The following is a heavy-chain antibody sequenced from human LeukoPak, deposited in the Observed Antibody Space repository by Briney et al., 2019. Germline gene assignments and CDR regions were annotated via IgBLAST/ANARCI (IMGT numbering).Heavy chain of an antibody. Sequence: PGGSLRLSCTASGFTFGDYAMSWVRQAPEKGLEWVGFIRSKAYGGTTEYAASVKGRFTISRDDSKSTAYLQMNSLKTEDTAVYYCTRTMVRGVVPDYYYYGMDVWGKGTTVTVSS. D-gene: IGHD3-10*01. CDR3: TRTMVRGVVPDYYYYGMDV. V-gene: IGHV3-49*04. CDR2: IRSKAYGGTT. J-gene: IGHJ6*04. CDR1: GFTFGDYA.